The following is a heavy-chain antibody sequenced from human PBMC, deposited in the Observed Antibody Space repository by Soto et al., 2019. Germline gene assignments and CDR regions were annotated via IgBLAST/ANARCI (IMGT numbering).Heavy chain of an antibody. CDR3: ARSPGITGTRASRYAMDV. CDR2: IIPIFGTP. CDR1: GDTFNTFA. V-gene: IGHV1-69*13. Sequence: SLKVSCKTSGDTFNTFAISCVLQATGQGLQWMGGIIPIFGTPDYAQHFPGRVTISADESTNTAYLELSSLRSEDTAVYYCARSPGITGTRASRYAMDVCGEGTTVTVSS. D-gene: IGHD1-20*01. J-gene: IGHJ6*04.